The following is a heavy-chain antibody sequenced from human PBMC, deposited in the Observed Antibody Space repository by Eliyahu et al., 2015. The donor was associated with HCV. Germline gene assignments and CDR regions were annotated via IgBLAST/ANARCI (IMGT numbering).Heavy chain of an antibody. CDR1: GFPFSSYY. CDR3: ARGGFSHAFDV. CDR2: VDNYGSDT. J-gene: IGHJ3*01. V-gene: IGHV3-74*01. Sequence: EVQLVESGGTLVEPGGSLRLSCAASGFPFSSYYIHWVRQAPGKGLVWGGRVDNYGSDTIYADSVKGRFTISRDNAKNTLYLQMHSLRAEDTAVYYCARGGFSHAFDVWGQGTMVTVFS. D-gene: IGHD6-25*01.